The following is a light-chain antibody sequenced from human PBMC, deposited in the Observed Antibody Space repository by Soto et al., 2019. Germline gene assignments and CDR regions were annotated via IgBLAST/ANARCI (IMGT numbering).Light chain of an antibody. V-gene: IGLV1-40*01. CDR1: TSNIGAPYD. CDR2: GDN. Sequence: QSALTQPPSVSGAPGQSVSISCTGSTSNIGAPYDVHWYQHLPGTAPKLLIYGDNNRPSGVPDRFSGSKSGTSASLAITRLQAEDEADYYCQSYDISLHNYVFGTGTKVTVL. CDR3: QSYDISLHNYV. J-gene: IGLJ1*01.